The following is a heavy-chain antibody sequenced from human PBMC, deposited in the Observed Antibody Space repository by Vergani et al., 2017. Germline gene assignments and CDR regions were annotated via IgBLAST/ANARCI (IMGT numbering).Heavy chain of an antibody. J-gene: IGHJ6*03. D-gene: IGHD2-2*02. CDR1: GFTFTSHA. CDR2: IPGSGSGP. V-gene: IGHV3-23*01. CDR3: ARDQVPAAIRLNVGNYMDV. Sequence: EVQLLESGGGLVQPGGSLRLSCAASGFTFTSHAMNWVRQAPGKGLEWVSGIPGSGSGPYYADSVKGRFTISRDNSKNTLYLQMSSLRAEDTAVYYCARDQVPAAIRLNVGNYMDVWGKGTTVIVSS.